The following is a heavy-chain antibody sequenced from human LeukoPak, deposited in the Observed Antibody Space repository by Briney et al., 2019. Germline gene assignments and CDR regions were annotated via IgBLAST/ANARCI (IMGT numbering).Heavy chain of an antibody. CDR1: GFTFSSYA. CDR3: ARATGRSGYDLPFDY. J-gene: IGHJ4*02. CDR2: ISYDGSNK. Sequence: PGGSLRLSCAASGFTFSSYAMHWVRQAPGKGLEWVAVISYDGSNKYYEDSVKGRFTISRDNSKNTLYLQMNSLRAEDTAVYYCARATGRSGYDLPFDYWGQGTLVTVSS. V-gene: IGHV3-30-3*01. D-gene: IGHD5-12*01.